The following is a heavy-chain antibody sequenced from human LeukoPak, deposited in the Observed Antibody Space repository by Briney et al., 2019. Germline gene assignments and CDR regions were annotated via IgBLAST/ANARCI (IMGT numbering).Heavy chain of an antibody. D-gene: IGHD1-1*01. Sequence: SETLSLTCTVSGGSISSYYWGWIRQPPGKGLEWIGSIYYSGSTYYKPSLKSRVTISVDTSKNQFSLKLTSVTAADTAVYYCARHERLEYFHHWGQGTLVTVSS. CDR3: ARHERLEYFHH. CDR2: IYYSGST. J-gene: IGHJ1*01. V-gene: IGHV4-39*01. CDR1: GGSISSYY.